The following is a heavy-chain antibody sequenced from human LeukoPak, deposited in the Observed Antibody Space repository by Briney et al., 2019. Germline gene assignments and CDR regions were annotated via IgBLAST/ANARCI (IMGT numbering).Heavy chain of an antibody. CDR3: VRGEVVPAAMEFYNYGVDV. J-gene: IGHJ6*02. Sequence: TGGSLRLSCAASGFTLSSASMNWVRQAPGKGLEWISYISSTSYTIYYADSVKGRFTISRDIGNNSLYLQMNSLRGEDTAVYYCVRGEVVPAAMEFYNYGVDVWGQGTTVTVSS. D-gene: IGHD2-2*01. CDR1: GFTLSSAS. V-gene: IGHV3-48*01. CDR2: ISSTSYTI.